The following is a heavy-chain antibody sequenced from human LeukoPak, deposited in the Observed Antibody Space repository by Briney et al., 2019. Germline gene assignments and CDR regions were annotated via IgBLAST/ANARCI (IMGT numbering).Heavy chain of an antibody. CDR2: IRGSGGST. Sequence: PGGSLRLSCAASGFTFSSYAMSWVRQAPGKGLEWVSGIRGSGGSTYYADSVKGRFTISRDNSKNTLYLQMNSLRAEDTAVYYCGKVGGWTQGADHIDYWGRGTLVTVSS. V-gene: IGHV3-23*01. J-gene: IGHJ4*02. D-gene: IGHD1-26*01. CDR3: GKVGGWTQGADHIDY. CDR1: GFTFSSYA.